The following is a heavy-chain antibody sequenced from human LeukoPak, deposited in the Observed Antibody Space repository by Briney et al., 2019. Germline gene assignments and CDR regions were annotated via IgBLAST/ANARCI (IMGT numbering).Heavy chain of an antibody. V-gene: IGHV1-69*05. Sequence: SVKVSCKASGGTFSSYAISWVRQAPGQGLEWMGRIIPIFGTANYAQKFQGRVTITTDESTSTAYMELSSLRSEDTAVYYCARYTYYYDSSGSHGDHWGQGTLVTVSS. CDR3: ARYTYYYDSSGSHGDH. CDR2: IIPIFGTA. CDR1: GGTFSSYA. J-gene: IGHJ4*02. D-gene: IGHD3-22*01.